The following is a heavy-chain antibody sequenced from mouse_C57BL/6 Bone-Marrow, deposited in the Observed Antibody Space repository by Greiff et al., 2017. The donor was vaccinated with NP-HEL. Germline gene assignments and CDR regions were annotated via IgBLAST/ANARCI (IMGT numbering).Heavy chain of an antibody. CDR3: ARSYYYGFMDY. CDR2: IDPNSGGT. CDR1: GYTFTSYW. J-gene: IGHJ4*01. Sequence: QVQLQQPGAELVKPGASVKLSCKASGYTFTSYWMHWVKQRPGRGLEWIGRIDPNSGGTKYNEKFKSKATLTVDKPSSTAYIQLSSLTSEYSAVYYCARSYYYGFMDYWGQGTSVTVSS. D-gene: IGHD1-1*01. V-gene: IGHV1-72*01.